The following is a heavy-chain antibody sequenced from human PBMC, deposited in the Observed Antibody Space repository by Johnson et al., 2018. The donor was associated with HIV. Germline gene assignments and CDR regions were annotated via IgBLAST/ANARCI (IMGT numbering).Heavy chain of an antibody. V-gene: IGHV3-20*04. Sequence: VQLVESGGGVVRPGGSLRLSCVASGFTFDDYGMSWVRQAPGKGLEWVSGINWNGGSTGYADSVKGRFTISSDNAKNSMYLQMNSLRAEDTAPITMVRGVIGVTFDIWGQGTMVTVSS. J-gene: IGHJ3*02. CDR1: GFTFDDYG. CDR3: VRGVIGVTFDI. CDR2: INWNGGST. D-gene: IGHD3-10*01.